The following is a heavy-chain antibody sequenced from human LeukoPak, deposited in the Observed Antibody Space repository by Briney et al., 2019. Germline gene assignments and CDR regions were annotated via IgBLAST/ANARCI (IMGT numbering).Heavy chain of an antibody. D-gene: IGHD4-17*01. CDR3: ARARWTSTVTTYYLDY. CDR1: GYTFTSYA. V-gene: IGHV1-3*01. J-gene: IGHJ4*02. Sequence: GASVKVSCKASGYTFTSYAIQWVRQAPGQRLEWMGWINAGNGNTKYSQNLQGRVTITRDTSASTAYMDLSSLRSEDTAVYYCARARWTSTVTTYYLDYWGQGTLVTVSS. CDR2: INAGNGNT.